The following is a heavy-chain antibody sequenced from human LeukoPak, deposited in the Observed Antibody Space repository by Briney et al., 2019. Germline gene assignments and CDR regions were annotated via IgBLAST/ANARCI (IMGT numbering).Heavy chain of an antibody. J-gene: IGHJ6*02. V-gene: IGHV4-39*07. CDR1: GGSISSNGYY. CDR3: AREEAVAAKDGMDV. D-gene: IGHD2-15*01. Sequence: SETLSLTCTVSGGSISSNGYYWGWIRQPPGKGLEWIGSSYYTGSTFYSPSLKSRVTISVDTSKNQFSLKLSSVTAADTAVYYCAREEAVAAKDGMDVWGQGTTVTVSS. CDR2: SYYTGST.